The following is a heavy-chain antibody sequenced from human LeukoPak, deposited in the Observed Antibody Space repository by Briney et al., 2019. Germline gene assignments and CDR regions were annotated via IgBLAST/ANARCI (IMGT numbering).Heavy chain of an antibody. CDR3: AKDMAHYYDTYYYYGMDV. CDR2: ISWNSGSI. J-gene: IGHJ6*02. D-gene: IGHD3-22*01. V-gene: IGHV3-9*01. Sequence: GGSLRLSCAASGFTFSSYSMNWVRQAPGKGLEWVSGISWNSGSIGYADSVKGRFTISRDNAKNSLYLQMNSLRAEDTALYYCAKDMAHYYDTYYYYGMDVWGQGTTVTVSS. CDR1: GFTFSSYS.